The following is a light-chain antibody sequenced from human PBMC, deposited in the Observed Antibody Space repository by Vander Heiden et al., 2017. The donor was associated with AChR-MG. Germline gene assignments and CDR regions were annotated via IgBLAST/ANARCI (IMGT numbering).Light chain of an antibody. CDR2: YDD. J-gene: IGLJ3*02. Sequence: QSVLTQPPSVSGAPRQRVTISCSGSSSNIENNAVNWYQQLPGKAPKLLIYYDDLLPSGVSDRFSGSKSGTSASLAIRGLRSEDEADYYCAAWDDRLNGGVFGGGTKLTVL. V-gene: IGLV1-36*01. CDR1: SSNIENNA. CDR3: AAWDDRLNGGV.